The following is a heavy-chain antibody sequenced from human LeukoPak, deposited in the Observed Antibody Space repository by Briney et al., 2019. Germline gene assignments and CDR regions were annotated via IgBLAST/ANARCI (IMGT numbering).Heavy chain of an antibody. CDR3: ARYYDRSGYWSSPHFDY. CDR1: GDSVSGISFY. CDR2: IQYSGST. V-gene: IGHV4-61*01. Sequence: PSGTLSLTCTVSGDSVSGISFYWSWIRQPPGKGLQDIGHIQYSGSTNYNPSLKSRVTISVDTSKNQFSLELSSVTAADTAVYYCARYYDRSGYWSSPHFDYWGQGTLVTVSS. J-gene: IGHJ4*02. D-gene: IGHD3-22*01.